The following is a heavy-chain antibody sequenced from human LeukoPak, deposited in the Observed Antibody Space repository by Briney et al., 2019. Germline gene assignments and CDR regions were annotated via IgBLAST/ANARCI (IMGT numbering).Heavy chain of an antibody. D-gene: IGHD2-15*01. CDR2: ISGSGGST. J-gene: IGHJ4*02. Sequence: PGGSLRLSCAASGLTFSSYAMSWVRQAPGKGLEWVSAISGSGGSTYYADSVKGRFTISRDNSKNTLYLQMNSLRAEDTAVYYCAKTHNSGGSRKRDYWGQGTLVTVSS. CDR3: AKTHNSGGSRKRDY. V-gene: IGHV3-23*01. CDR1: GLTFSSYA.